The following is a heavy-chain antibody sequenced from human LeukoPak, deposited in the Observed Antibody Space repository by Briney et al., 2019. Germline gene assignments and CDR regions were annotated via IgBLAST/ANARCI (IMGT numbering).Heavy chain of an antibody. V-gene: IGHV5-51*01. J-gene: IGHJ4*02. Sequence: GESLKISCKGSGYSFTSYWIGWVRQMPGKGLEWMGIIYPGDSDTRYSPSFQGQVTISADKSISTAYLQWSSLKASDTAMYYCARVTMVRGVDLGYFDYWGQGTLVTVSS. CDR2: IYPGDSDT. CDR3: ARVTMVRGVDLGYFDY. CDR1: GYSFTSYW. D-gene: IGHD3-10*01.